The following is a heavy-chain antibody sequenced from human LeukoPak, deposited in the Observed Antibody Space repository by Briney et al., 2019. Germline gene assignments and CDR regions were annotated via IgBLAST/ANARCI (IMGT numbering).Heavy chain of an antibody. CDR3: AELGITMIGGV. J-gene: IGHJ6*04. CDR1: EFTFNTYG. D-gene: IGHD3-10*02. Sequence: TGGSLRLSCAASEFTFNTYGMSWVRQAPGKGLEWVSAIGRSGVDTYYADSVKGRFTISRDNAKNSLYLQMNSLRAEDTAVYHCAELGITMIGGVWGKGTTVTISS. V-gene: IGHV3-23*01. CDR2: IGRSGVDT.